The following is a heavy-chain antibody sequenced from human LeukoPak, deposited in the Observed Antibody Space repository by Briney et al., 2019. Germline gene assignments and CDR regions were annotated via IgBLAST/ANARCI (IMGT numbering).Heavy chain of an antibody. CDR2: ISGWGGST. CDR1: VFTFSSYA. J-gene: IGHJ4*02. CDR3: AKDIVVVVAANRPSNRDY. V-gene: IGHV3-23*01. Sequence: PGGSLRLSCAASVFTFSSYAMGGVRQAPGKGLEWVSAISGWGGSTYYADYVKGRFNISRDNSKNTLYLQMNTLRAEDTAVYYCAKDIVVVVAANRPSNRDYWGQGTLVTVSS. D-gene: IGHD2-15*01.